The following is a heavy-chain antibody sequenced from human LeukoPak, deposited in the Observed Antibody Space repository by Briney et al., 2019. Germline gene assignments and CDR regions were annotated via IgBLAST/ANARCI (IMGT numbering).Heavy chain of an antibody. CDR3: ARSGAAAAGGMDV. D-gene: IGHD6-13*01. CDR2: IWYDGSNK. CDR1: GFTFSSYG. Sequence: QPGGSLRLSCAASGFTFSSYGMHWVRQAPGKGLEWVAVIWYDGSNKYYADSVKGRFTISRDNSKNTLYLQMNSLRAEDTAVYYCARSGAAAAGGMDVWGQGTTVTVSS. V-gene: IGHV3-33*01. J-gene: IGHJ6*02.